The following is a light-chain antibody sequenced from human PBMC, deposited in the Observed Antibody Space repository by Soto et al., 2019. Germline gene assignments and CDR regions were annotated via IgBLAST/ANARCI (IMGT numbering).Light chain of an antibody. Sequence: EVVLTQSPVALSLSPGERATLSCRASQSVSSSYLAWYQQKPGQAPRLLIYGASSRATGIPDRFSGSGSGTDFTLTISRLEPEDFAVYYCQQYGSSPSWTFGQGTKV. CDR3: QQYGSSPSWT. J-gene: IGKJ1*01. CDR2: GAS. CDR1: QSVSSSY. V-gene: IGKV3-20*01.